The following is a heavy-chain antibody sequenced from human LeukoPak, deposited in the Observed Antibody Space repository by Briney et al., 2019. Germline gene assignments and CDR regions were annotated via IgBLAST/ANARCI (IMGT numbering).Heavy chain of an antibody. CDR1: GYTFTGYY. J-gene: IGHJ3*02. V-gene: IGHV1-2*02. CDR3: ARDLYYGSGSYPKAFDI. D-gene: IGHD3-10*01. Sequence: ASVKVSCKASGYTFTGYYMHWVRQAPGQGLEWMGWINPNSGGTNYAQKFQGRVTMTRDTSISTAYMELSSLRSDDTAVYYCARDLYYGSGSYPKAFDIWGQGTMVTVSS. CDR2: INPNSGGT.